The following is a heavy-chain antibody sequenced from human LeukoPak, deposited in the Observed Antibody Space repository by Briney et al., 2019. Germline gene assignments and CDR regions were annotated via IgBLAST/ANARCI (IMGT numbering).Heavy chain of an antibody. CDR1: GFTFRSYW. D-gene: IGHD1-26*01. J-gene: IGHJ5*02. CDR3: VRLSWELGDGGVT. CDR2: IKKDGSEE. Sequence: GGSLRLSCAASGFTFRSYWKSWVRQAPGMGLEWVAHIKKDGSEEYYVDSVKGRFTISRDNAKNTLYLQMNSLRVEDTAVYYCVRLSWELGDGGVTWGEGTLVTVSS. V-gene: IGHV3-7*01.